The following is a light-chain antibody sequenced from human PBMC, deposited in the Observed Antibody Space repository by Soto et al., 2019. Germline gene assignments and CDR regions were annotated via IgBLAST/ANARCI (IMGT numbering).Light chain of an antibody. CDR3: AAWDDSLNGLV. J-gene: IGLJ7*01. CDR2: ANN. CDR1: RSNIGINA. V-gene: IGLV1-44*01. Sequence: QSVLTQPPSVSGTPGQRVSISCSGSRSNIGINAVDWYHQLPGTAPKVLIYANNQRPSGVPDRFSGSKSGTSASLAINGLQSDDEAHYYCAAWDDSLNGLVFGRGTQLTVL.